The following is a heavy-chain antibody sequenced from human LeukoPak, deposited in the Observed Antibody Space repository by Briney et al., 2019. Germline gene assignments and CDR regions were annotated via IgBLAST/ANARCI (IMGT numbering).Heavy chain of an antibody. Sequence: SETLSLTCTVSGGSISSGSYYWSWIRQPAGKGLEWIGRIYTSGSTNYNPSLKSRVTISVDTSKNQFSLKLSSVTAADTAVYYCARVGDSSGFYAFDIWGQGTMVTVSS. J-gene: IGHJ3*02. CDR2: IYTSGST. V-gene: IGHV4-61*02. CDR3: ARVGDSSGFYAFDI. CDR1: GGSISSGSYY. D-gene: IGHD3-22*01.